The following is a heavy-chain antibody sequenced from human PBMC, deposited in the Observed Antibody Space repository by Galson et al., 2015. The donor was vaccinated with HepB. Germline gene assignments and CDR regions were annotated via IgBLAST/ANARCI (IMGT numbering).Heavy chain of an antibody. CDR3: AKEYNNGWFYLDY. CDR1: GFTFSSYA. Sequence: SLRLSCAASGFTFSSYAMSWVRQAPGKGLEWVSTISGGGGSTHYADSVRGRFTVSRDNSKNTLYVHMNSLRAEDTAVYYCAKEYNNGWFYLDYWGQGTLVSVSS. CDR2: ISGGGGST. J-gene: IGHJ4*02. V-gene: IGHV3-23*01. D-gene: IGHD6-19*01.